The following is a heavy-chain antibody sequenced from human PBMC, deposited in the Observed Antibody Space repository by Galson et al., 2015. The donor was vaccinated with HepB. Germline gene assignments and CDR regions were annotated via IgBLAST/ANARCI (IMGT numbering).Heavy chain of an antibody. CDR3: ASTRSSWYPYFDY. CDR2: IDGSGNRT. CDR1: GFTFRIYG. V-gene: IGHV3-23*01. J-gene: IGHJ4*02. Sequence: SLRLSCAASGFTFRIYGMSWVRQAPGKGLEWVSGIDGSGNRTEYADSVQGRFIVSSDNSKNTLYIQMNSLRAEDTAVYYCASTRSSWYPYFDYWGQGTLVTVSS. D-gene: IGHD6-13*01.